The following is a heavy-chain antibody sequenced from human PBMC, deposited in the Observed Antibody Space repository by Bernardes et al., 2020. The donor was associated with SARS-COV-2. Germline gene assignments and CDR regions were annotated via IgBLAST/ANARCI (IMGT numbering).Heavy chain of an antibody. CDR1: GGTFSSSG. J-gene: IGHJ5*02. D-gene: IGHD3-16*01. CDR2: IIPVLGTT. CDR3: ARDLGMSWFDP. Sequence: SVKVSCKASGGTFSSSGINWVRQAPGQGLEWMGRIIPVLGTTNYAQKFEGRVTITADESTNTGYMELRGLRSADTGMYYCARDLGMSWFDPWGQGTLVIVSS. V-gene: IGHV1-69*11.